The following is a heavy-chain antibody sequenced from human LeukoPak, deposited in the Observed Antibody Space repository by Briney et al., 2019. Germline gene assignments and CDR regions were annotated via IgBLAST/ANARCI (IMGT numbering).Heavy chain of an antibody. J-gene: IGHJ4*02. V-gene: IGHV4-39*01. CDR1: GVSISRSPYY. CDR3: ARANRSMVNDYFDY. Sequence: SETLSLTCTVSGVSISRSPYYWGWVRQPPGKGLEYIGTIYYRGSTYYNPSLQSRVTISVDTSKNQFSLKLSSVTAADTAVYYCARANRSMVNDYFDYWGQGILVTVSS. CDR2: IYYRGST. D-gene: IGHD3-10*01.